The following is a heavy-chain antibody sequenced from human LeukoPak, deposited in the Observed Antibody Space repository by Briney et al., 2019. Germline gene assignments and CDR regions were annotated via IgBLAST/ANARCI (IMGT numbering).Heavy chain of an antibody. CDR1: GGSISSSSYY. D-gene: IGHD3-16*01. Sequence: SETLSLTCTVSGGSISSSSYYWGWIRQPPGKGLEWIGNIYYSGSTYYNPSLKSRVTISVDTSKNQFSLKLSSVTAADTAVYYCASRRDGPKLGPWGQGTLVTVSS. V-gene: IGHV4-39*01. CDR3: ASRRDGPKLGP. CDR2: IYYSGST. J-gene: IGHJ5*02.